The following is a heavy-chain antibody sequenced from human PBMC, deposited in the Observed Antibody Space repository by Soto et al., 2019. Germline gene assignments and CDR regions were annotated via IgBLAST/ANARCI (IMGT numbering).Heavy chain of an antibody. CDR2: IYYSGST. V-gene: IGHV4-59*01. Sequence: QVQLQESGPGLVKPSETLSLTCTVSGGSIRSYYWSWIRQPPGKGLEWIGYIYYSGSTNYNPSLKSRVTISADTSKNRFSLKLSSVTAADTAVYYCARVYSYYFDFWGQGTLVTVSS. CDR1: GGSIRSYY. J-gene: IGHJ4*02. CDR3: ARVYSYYFDF. D-gene: IGHD2-15*01.